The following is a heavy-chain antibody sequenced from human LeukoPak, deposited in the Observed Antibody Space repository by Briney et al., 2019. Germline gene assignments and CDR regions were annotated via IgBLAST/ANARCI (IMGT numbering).Heavy chain of an antibody. J-gene: IGHJ4*02. CDR3: ARDTYYDSSGHHYFDY. D-gene: IGHD3-22*01. CDR1: GGSISSSSYY. CDR2: IYYSGST. Sequence: PSETLSLTCTVSGGSISSSSYYWGWIRQPPGKGLEWIGSIYYSGSTYYNPSLKSRVTISVDTSKNQFSLKLSSVTAADTAVYYCARDTYYDSSGHHYFDYWGQGTLVTVSS. V-gene: IGHV4-39*07.